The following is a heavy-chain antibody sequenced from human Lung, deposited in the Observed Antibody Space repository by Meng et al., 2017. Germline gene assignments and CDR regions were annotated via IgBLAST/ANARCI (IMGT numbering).Heavy chain of an antibody. J-gene: IGHJ2*01. V-gene: IGHV4-30-4*01. Sequence: QVTLERADHGLVKPSQTLSLTCTVSGGSISSSNSYWSWIRQPPGKGLEWSGHIYNSGSTYYNPSLKSRITISVDTSKNQFSLKLSSVTAADTAVYYCARGQKGYFDLWGRGTLVTVSS. CDR1: GGSISSSNSY. CDR3: ARGQKGYFDL. CDR2: IYNSGST.